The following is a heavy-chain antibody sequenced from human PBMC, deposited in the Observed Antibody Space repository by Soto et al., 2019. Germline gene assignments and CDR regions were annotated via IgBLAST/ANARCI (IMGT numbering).Heavy chain of an antibody. V-gene: IGHV6-1*01. J-gene: IGHJ6*03. CDR2: TYYRSKWYN. CDR1: GDSVSSNSAA. D-gene: IGHD2-2*01. CDR3: ARDLIVVVPAAQGGYYYYYMDV. Sequence: QVQLQQSGPGLVKPSQTLSLTCAISGDSVSSNSAAWNWIRQSPSRGLEWLGRTYYRSKWYNDYAVSVKSRITINPDTSKNQCSLQLNSVTPEDTAVYYCARDLIVVVPAAQGGYYYYYMDVWGKGTTVTVSS.